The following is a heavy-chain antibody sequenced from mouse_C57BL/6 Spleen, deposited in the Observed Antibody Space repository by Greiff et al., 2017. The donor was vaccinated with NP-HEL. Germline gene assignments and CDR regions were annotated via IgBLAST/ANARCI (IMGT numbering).Heavy chain of an antibody. D-gene: IGHD1-1*01. Sequence: QVQLQQPGAELVRPGSSVKLSCKASGYTFTSYWMHWVKQRPIQGLEWIGNIDPSDSETHYNQKFKDKATLTVDKSSSTAYMQLSSLTSEVSAVYYCARDYGSSYSFDYWGQGTTLTVPS. J-gene: IGHJ2*01. V-gene: IGHV1-52*01. CDR3: ARDYGSSYSFDY. CDR1: GYTFTSYW. CDR2: IDPSDSET.